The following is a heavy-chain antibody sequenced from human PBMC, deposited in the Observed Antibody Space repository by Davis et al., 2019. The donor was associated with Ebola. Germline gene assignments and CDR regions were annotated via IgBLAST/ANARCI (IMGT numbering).Heavy chain of an antibody. CDR2: LHDHGDRT. CDR3: VKDRSGSYAFDI. J-gene: IGHJ3*02. D-gene: IGHD3-10*01. Sequence: PGGSLRLSCSASGFILSNTAMHWVRQAPGKGLEYVSGLHDHGDRTHYGHSVKGRFTISRDISKNTVYVQMSSLRPEDTALYYCVKDRSGSYAFDIWGRGTMVTVSS. V-gene: IGHV3-64D*08. CDR1: GFILSNTA.